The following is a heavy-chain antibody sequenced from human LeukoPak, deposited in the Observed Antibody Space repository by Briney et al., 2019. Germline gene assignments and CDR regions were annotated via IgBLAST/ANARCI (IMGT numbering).Heavy chain of an antibody. CDR3: ARLKPYYYDSSGPFDY. CDR1: GGSISSYY. CDR2: IYYSGST. D-gene: IGHD3-22*01. Sequence: PSETLSLTCTVSGGSISSYYWSWIRQPPGKGLEWIGYIYYSGSTNYNPSLKSRVTISVDTSKNQFSLKLSSVTAADTAVYYCARLKPYYYDSSGPFDYWGQGTQVTVSS. V-gene: IGHV4-59*08. J-gene: IGHJ4*02.